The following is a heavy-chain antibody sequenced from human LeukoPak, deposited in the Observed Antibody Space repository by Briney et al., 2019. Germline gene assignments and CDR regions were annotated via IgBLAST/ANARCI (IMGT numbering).Heavy chain of an antibody. V-gene: IGHV1-46*01. CDR2: ISPSGGST. J-gene: IGHJ4*02. CDR1: GYTFTSNY. Sequence: ASVKVSCKAFGYTFTSNYMHWVRQAPGQGPEWMGVISPSGGSTTYAQKFQGRVTLTEDSSTFTASMELSSLRSEDTAVYYCATVDILTGYYYYFDYWGQGTLVTVSS. CDR3: ATVDILTGYYYYFDY. D-gene: IGHD3-9*01.